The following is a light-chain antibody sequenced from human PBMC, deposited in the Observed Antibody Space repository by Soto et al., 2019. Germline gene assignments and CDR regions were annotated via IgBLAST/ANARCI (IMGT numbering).Light chain of an antibody. V-gene: IGKV1-39*01. J-gene: IGKJ1*01. CDR1: QTISSY. CDR2: AAS. CDR3: QQSFNTPWT. Sequence: DIQMTQSPSSLSASVGDRVTITCRASQTISSYLNWYQQRPGKAPKLLIYAASSLQRGVPSRFSGRGSWTDFNLTISSLQPEDFATYYCQQSFNTPWTFGQGTKVEVK.